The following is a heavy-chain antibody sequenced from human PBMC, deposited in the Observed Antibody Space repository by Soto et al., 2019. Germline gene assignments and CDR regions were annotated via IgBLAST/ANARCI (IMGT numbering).Heavy chain of an antibody. CDR2: ISAYNGNT. Sequence: QVQLVQSGAEVKKPGASVKVSCKASGYTFTSYGISWVRQAPGQGLEWMGWISAYNGNTNYAQKLQGRVTMTPDTSTSTAYMELRSLRSDDTAVYYCARDPVGCSSTSCYYYYYYGMDVWGQGTTVTVSS. J-gene: IGHJ6*02. D-gene: IGHD2-2*01. V-gene: IGHV1-18*04. CDR3: ARDPVGCSSTSCYYYYYYGMDV. CDR1: GYTFTSYG.